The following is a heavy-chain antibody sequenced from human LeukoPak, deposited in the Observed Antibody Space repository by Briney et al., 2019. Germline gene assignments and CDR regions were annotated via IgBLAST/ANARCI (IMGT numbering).Heavy chain of an antibody. Sequence: GGSLRLSCAASGFTFSDWYMSWIRQSPGKGLEWVSYIDMSGRTIYYADSVKGRCTISRDNARNSLYLQMSSLRAEDTAVYYCARGHYGLDVWGQGTTVTVSS. CDR3: ARGHYGLDV. CDR1: GFTFSDWY. CDR2: IDMSGRTI. V-gene: IGHV3-11*01. J-gene: IGHJ6*02.